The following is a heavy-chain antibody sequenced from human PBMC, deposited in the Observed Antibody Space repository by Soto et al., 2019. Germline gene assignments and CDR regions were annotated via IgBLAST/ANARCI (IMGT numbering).Heavy chain of an antibody. J-gene: IGHJ6*02. CDR3: ARHDYGMDV. V-gene: IGHV3-30-3*01. CDR1: GFTSSSYV. CDR2: ISFDGSKK. Sequence: GGSLGLSCEGSGFTSSSYVMHWVRQAPGKGLEWVALISFDGSKKNYADSVKGRFTISRDNSKNTLHLQMNSLRAEDTAVYYCARHDYGMDVWGQGTTVIVSS.